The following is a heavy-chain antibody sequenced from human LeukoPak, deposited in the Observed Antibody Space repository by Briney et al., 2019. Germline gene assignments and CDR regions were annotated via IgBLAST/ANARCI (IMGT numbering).Heavy chain of an antibody. V-gene: IGHV3-11*01. J-gene: IGHJ6*03. CDR3: ARDFADYYYMDV. CDR1: GFTFSDYF. CDR2: ISSSGSTI. Sequence: GGSLRLSCAASGFTFSDYFMKWIRQAPGKGLEWVSYISSSGSTIYYADSVKGRFTMSRDNSKNSLFLQMNSLRAEDTAVYYCARDFADYYYMDVWGKGTTVTVSS.